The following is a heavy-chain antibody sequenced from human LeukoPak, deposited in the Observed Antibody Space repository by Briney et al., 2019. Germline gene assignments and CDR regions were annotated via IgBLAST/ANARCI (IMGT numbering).Heavy chain of an antibody. Sequence: SETLSLTCTVSGGSISSSSYYWGWIRQPPGKGLEWIGSIYYSGSTYYNPSLKSRVTISVDTSKNQFSLKLNFVTAADTAVYYCARDRGGYTYSHDYWGQGTLVTVSS. CDR2: IYYSGST. D-gene: IGHD5-18*01. V-gene: IGHV4-39*07. CDR1: GGSISSSSYY. J-gene: IGHJ4*02. CDR3: ARDRGGYTYSHDY.